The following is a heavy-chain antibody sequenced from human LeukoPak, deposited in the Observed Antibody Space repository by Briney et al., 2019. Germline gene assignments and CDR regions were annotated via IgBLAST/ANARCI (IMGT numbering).Heavy chain of an antibody. V-gene: IGHV4-34*01. J-gene: IGHJ4*02. CDR1: GGSFSGYY. D-gene: IGHD3-16*01. CDR2: INHSGNT. Sequence: SETLSLTCAVYGGSFSGYYWSWIRQPPGKGLEWIGEINHSGNTNYNPSLKSRVTISVDTSKNQYSLKLSPVTAADTAVYYCARYLGELRTFDQWGQGSLVTVSS. CDR3: ARYLGELRTFDQ.